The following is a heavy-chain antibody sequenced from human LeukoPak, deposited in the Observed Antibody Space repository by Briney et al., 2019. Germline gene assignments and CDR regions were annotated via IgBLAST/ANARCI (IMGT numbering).Heavy chain of an antibody. CDR2: INPNGGGT. D-gene: IGHD3-3*01. J-gene: IGHJ4*02. Sequence: ASVKVSCKASGYTFTGYYMHWVRQAPGQGLEWMGWINPNGGGTNYAQKFQGWVTMTRDTSISTAYMELSRLRSDDTAVYFCARGSFYDFWSGYYTVDTSFDYWGQGTLVTVSS. V-gene: IGHV1-2*04. CDR3: ARGSFYDFWSGYYTVDTSFDY. CDR1: GYTFTGYY.